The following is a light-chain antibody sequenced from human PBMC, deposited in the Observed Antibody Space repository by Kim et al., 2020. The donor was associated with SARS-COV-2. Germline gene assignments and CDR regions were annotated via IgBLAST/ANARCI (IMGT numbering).Light chain of an antibody. Sequence: VALGQTVRITCQGDSLRSYYATWYQQKPGQAPILVIYGKNNRPSGIPDRFSGSSSGNTASLTITGAQAADEADYFCCSWDINNNVVFGGGTQLTVL. CDR2: GKN. CDR3: CSWDINNNVV. V-gene: IGLV3-19*01. J-gene: IGLJ3*02. CDR1: SLRSYY.